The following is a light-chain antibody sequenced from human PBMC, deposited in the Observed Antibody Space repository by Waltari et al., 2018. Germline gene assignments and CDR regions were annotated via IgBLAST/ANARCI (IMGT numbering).Light chain of an antibody. V-gene: IGKV1-5*03. J-gene: IGKJ4*01. CDR1: QSISVW. CDR2: KAS. Sequence: DIQMTQFPSTLSASVGDRITITCRAGQSISVWLAWYQQKPGKAPKLLIYKASTLESGVPSRFSGSGSGTEFTLTISSLQSEDFATYFCQQYDSVFALTFGGGTKVEIK. CDR3: QQYDSVFALT.